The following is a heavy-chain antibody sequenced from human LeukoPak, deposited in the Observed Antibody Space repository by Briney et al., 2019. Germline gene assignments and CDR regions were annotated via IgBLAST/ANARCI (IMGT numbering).Heavy chain of an antibody. CDR1: GFTFSSNY. V-gene: IGHV3-53*01. Sequence: GGSLRLSCAASGFTFSSNYMSWVRQAPGKGLEWVSVIYSGGSTYYADSVKGRFTISRDNSKNTLYLQMNSLRAEDTAVYYCARGKYYYDSSGYYSTFLYFDYWGQGTLVTVSS. CDR2: IYSGGST. J-gene: IGHJ4*02. CDR3: ARGKYYYDSSGYYSTFLYFDY. D-gene: IGHD3-22*01.